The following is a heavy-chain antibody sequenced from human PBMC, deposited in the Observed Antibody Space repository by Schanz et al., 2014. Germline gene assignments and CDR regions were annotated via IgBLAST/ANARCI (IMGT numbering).Heavy chain of an antibody. D-gene: IGHD3-10*01. CDR2: ISAYNGHT. V-gene: IGHV1-18*01. CDR3: GEYGSDSYTDP. J-gene: IGHJ5*02. Sequence: QVQLVQSGSEVKKPGASVKVSCKASGYTFTTYGISWVRQAPGQGLEWMGWISAYNGHTNYAQKFQGRVTMTTDTSTGTTYMELRNLRSEDTAVYYCGEYGSDSYTDPWGQGTLVTVSS. CDR1: GYTFTTYG.